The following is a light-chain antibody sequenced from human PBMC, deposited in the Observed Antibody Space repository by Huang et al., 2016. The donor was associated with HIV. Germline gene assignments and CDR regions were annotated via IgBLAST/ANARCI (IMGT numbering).Light chain of an antibody. CDR3: QQYAISPYT. V-gene: IGKV3-20*01. J-gene: IGKJ2*01. Sequence: EIVLTQSPGTLSLSPGERATLSCRASQSVSSSRLAWYQQKFGQAPRLLIYGASSRATGIPDRFSGSGSGACFTLTISRLEPEDFAVYYCQQYAISPYTFGQGTKLEIK. CDR1: QSVSSSR. CDR2: GAS.